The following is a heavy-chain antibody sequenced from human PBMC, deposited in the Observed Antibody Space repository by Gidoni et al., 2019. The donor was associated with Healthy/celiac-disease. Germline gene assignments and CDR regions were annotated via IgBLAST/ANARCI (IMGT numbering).Heavy chain of an antibody. CDR2: IDRSGST. CDR1: GGSISTPNW. D-gene: IGHD3-10*01. V-gene: IGHV4-4*02. CDR3: ARGEDYGSRSSLPHFDY. J-gene: IGHJ4*02. Sequence: QVQLQESGPGLVKPSGTLSLASTVSGGSISTPNWWNWVPQPPGMGLEWIGKIDRSGSTNYNPSLKSRVTISIDKSKNQFSLKLSSVTAADTAVYYCARGEDYGSRSSLPHFDYWGQGTLVTVSS.